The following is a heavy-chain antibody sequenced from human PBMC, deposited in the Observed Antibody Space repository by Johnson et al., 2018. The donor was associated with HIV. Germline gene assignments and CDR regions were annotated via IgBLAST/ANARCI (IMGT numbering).Heavy chain of an antibody. D-gene: IGHD3-16*01. Sequence: VQLVESGGGVVRPGGSLRLSCAASGFTFDDYGMSWVRQAPGKGLEWVSGISWNSGSIGYADSVKGRFTISRDNAKNSLYLQMNSLRAEDTALYYCTKAEGGRIPYTLDIWGQGTMVTVSS. CDR2: ISWNSGSI. J-gene: IGHJ3*02. V-gene: IGHV3-9*01. CDR3: TKAEGGRIPYTLDI. CDR1: GFTFDDYG.